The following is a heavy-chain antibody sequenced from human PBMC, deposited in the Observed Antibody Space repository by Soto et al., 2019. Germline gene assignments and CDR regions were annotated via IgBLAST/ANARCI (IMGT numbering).Heavy chain of an antibody. CDR2: INPTVHTT. CDR1: GYTFTTYF. D-gene: IGHD2-15*01. Sequence: QVQLVQSGAEVKKPGTSVKVSCKASGYTFTTYFIHWVRQAPGQGLEWMGIINPTVHTTSYAQKFQGRVNMTTEPSTSSAYSELSSLSSADTAVYYCEGDVRCYNRDYSGQGTPFTVST. CDR3: EGDVRCYNRDY. J-gene: IGHJ4*02. V-gene: IGHV1-46*01.